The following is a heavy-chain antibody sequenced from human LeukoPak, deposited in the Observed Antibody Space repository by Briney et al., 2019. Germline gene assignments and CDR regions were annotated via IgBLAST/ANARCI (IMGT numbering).Heavy chain of an antibody. CDR3: AKEVVVVAATGWFDP. J-gene: IGHJ5*02. V-gene: IGHV3-23*01. D-gene: IGHD2-15*01. CDR1: GFTFSSYA. CDR2: ISGSGGST. Sequence: GGSLRLACAASGFTFSSYAMSWVRQAPGRGLEWVSAISGSGGSTYYADSVKGRFTISRDNSKNTLYLQMNSLRAEDTAVYYCAKEVVVVAATGWFDPWGQGTLVTVSS.